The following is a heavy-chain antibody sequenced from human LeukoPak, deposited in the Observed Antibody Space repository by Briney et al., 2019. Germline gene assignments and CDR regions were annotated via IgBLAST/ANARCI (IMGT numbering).Heavy chain of an antibody. V-gene: IGHV1-69*05. CDR3: ARAVTLAATTNTFIGDAFDI. D-gene: IGHD5-12*01. CDR1: GGTFSSYA. Sequence: SVKVSCKASGGTFSSYAISWVRQAPGQGLEWMGGIIPIFGTANYAQKFQGRVTITTDESTSTAYMELSSLRSEDTAVYYCARAVTLAATTNTFIGDAFDIWGQGTMVTVSS. CDR2: IIPIFGTA. J-gene: IGHJ3*02.